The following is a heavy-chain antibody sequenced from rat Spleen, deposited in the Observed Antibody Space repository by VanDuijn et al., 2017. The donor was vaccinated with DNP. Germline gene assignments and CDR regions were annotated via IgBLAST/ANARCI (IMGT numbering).Heavy chain of an antibody. D-gene: IGHD1-1*01. J-gene: IGHJ1*01. CDR3: TRDSGDWYFDF. CDR1: GFIFSNYW. V-gene: IGHV5-31*01. Sequence: EVQLVESGGGPVQPGRSLKLSCVASGFIFSNYWMTWIRQAPGKGLEWVASISNCGDKIYYSDSVKGRFSISRDNAKSTLYLQMNSLRSEDTATYYCTRDSGDWYFDFWGQGTMVTVSS. CDR2: ISNCGDKI.